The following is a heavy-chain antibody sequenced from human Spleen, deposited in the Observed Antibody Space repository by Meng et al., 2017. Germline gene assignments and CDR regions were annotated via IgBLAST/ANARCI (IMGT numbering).Heavy chain of an antibody. CDR2: INQDGSEE. CDR1: GFKFGDYA. J-gene: IGHJ4*02. V-gene: IGHV3-7*01. D-gene: IGHD3-16*02. CDR3: ARDTSSFYC. Sequence: GESLKISCTTTGFKFGDYAMTWVRQAPGKGLEWVANINQDGSEEYYVDSVKGRFSISRDNAKSSLFLQMKSLRVEDTAMYYCARDTSSFYCWGQGTLVTVSS.